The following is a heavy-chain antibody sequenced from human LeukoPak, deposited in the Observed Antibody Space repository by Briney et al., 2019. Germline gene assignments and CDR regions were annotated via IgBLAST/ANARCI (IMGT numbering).Heavy chain of an antibody. J-gene: IGHJ6*02. CDR3: ARASLEWETGGVYYYYGMDV. CDR2: ISSSSSYK. V-gene: IGHV3-21*01. Sequence: GGSLRLFCAASGFTFSSYSMNWARQAPGKGLEWVSSISSSSSYKYYADSVKGRFTISRDNAKNSVYLQMNSLRAEDTAVYYCARASLEWETGGVYYYYGMDVWGQGTTVTVSS. CDR1: GFTFSSYS. D-gene: IGHD3-3*01.